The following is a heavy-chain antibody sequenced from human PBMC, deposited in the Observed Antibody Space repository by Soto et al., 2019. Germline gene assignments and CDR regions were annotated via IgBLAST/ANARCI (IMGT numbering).Heavy chain of an antibody. Sequence: GGSLRLSCAASGFTFSSHGMHWVRQAPGKGLEWVAAISYDESNKYYADSVKGRFTISRDISKNTLYLQMNSLRAEDTAVYYCAKDRLLLLLFYFEYWGQGALVTVSS. D-gene: IGHD3-10*01. CDR2: ISYDESNK. V-gene: IGHV3-30*18. CDR3: AKDRLLLLLFYFEY. CDR1: GFTFSSHG. J-gene: IGHJ4*02.